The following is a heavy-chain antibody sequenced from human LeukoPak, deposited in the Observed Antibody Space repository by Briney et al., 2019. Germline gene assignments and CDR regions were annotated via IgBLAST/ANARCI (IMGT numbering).Heavy chain of an antibody. Sequence: GGSLRLSCAASEFTFSSYAMSWVRQAPGKGLEWVSAISGSGGSTYYADSVKGRFTISRDNSKNTLYLQMNSLRAEDTAVYYCAKDLGDSSGYYYRYFDYWGQGTLVTVSS. CDR2: ISGSGGST. V-gene: IGHV3-23*01. J-gene: IGHJ4*02. D-gene: IGHD3-22*01. CDR1: EFTFSSYA. CDR3: AKDLGDSSGYYYRYFDY.